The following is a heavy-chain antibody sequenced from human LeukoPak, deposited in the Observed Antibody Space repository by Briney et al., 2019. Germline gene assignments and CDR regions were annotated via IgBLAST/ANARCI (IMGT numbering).Heavy chain of an antibody. CDR1: GGSISSYY. CDR3: AGAEVDCGGPNWFER. D-gene: IGHD2-21*01. Sequence: ASETLSLTCTVSGGSISSYYWSWIRQPPGKGLEWIGYIYYSGSTNYNPSLKSRVTISVDTSKSQFSLKLSSVTAADTAAYYCAGAEVDCGGPNWFERVGQGTLVTVSS. V-gene: IGHV4-59*01. CDR2: IYYSGST. J-gene: IGHJ5*02.